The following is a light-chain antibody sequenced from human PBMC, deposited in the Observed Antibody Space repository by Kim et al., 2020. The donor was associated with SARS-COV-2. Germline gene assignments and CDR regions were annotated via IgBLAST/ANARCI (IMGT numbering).Light chain of an antibody. CDR3: QQRSNWPLT. CDR2: DAY. V-gene: IGKV3-11*01. Sequence: LSPGERATLSCRASQSVGSFLAWYQQKPGQAPRPLIYDAYNRATGIPARFSGSGSGTDFTLTISSLEPEDFAVYYCQQRSNWPLTFGGGTKVEIK. CDR1: QSVGSF. J-gene: IGKJ4*01.